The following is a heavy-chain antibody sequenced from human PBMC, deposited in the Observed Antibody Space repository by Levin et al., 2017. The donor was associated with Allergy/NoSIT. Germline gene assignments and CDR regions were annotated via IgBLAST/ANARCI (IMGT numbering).Heavy chain of an antibody. D-gene: IGHD6-19*01. V-gene: IGHV3-30*18. CDR3: AKDLRGKYSSGFFDY. CDR1: GFTFSSYG. Sequence: LSLTCAASGFTFSSYGMHWVRQAPGKGLEWVAVISYDGSNKYYADSVKGRFTISRDNSKNTLYLQMNSLRAEDTAVYYCAKDLRGKYSSGFFDYWGQGTLVTVSS. J-gene: IGHJ4*02. CDR2: ISYDGSNK.